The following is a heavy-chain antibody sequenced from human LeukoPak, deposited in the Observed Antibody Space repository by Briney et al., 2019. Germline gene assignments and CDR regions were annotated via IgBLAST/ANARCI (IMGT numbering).Heavy chain of an antibody. D-gene: IGHD7-27*01. Sequence: ASVKVSCKASGYTFTRYYLHWVRQGLGQGLEWMGIINPSAGNTNYAQKLQGRLTLTRETSSSTVYMDLRSLRFEDTAIYSCVRDWNWGSSDAFDMWGQGTMVTVSS. CDR3: VRDWNWGSSDAFDM. J-gene: IGHJ3*02. CDR2: INPSAGNT. CDR1: GYTFTRYY. V-gene: IGHV1-46*04.